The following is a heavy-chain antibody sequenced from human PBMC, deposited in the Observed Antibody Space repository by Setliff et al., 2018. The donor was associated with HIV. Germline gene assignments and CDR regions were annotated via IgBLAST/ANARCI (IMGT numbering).Heavy chain of an antibody. CDR1: GYTISSGYY. Sequence: TSETLSLTCALSGYTISSGYYWAWIQQPPGKGLEWIGRISYGGGTHYNPSLRSRVIISMDTSKNQFSLKLSSVTAADTAVYYCARDRYTYAYLDYWGQGTLVTVSS. CDR2: ISYGGGT. CDR3: ARDRYTYAYLDY. V-gene: IGHV4-38-2*02. J-gene: IGHJ4*02. D-gene: IGHD5-18*01.